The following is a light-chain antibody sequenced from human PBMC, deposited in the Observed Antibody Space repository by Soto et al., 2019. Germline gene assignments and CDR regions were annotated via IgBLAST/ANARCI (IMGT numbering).Light chain of an antibody. CDR1: QSVSRSY. Sequence: EIALTKNPGTLSLSPGERATLSCRLSQSVSRSYLHWYQQKPGQAPRLLLDGASSWETGIPDRISGRGSGTNITLTIDRLEPEDFAVYYCQQYGYSPSWTVGQVTMV. CDR3: QQYGYSPSWT. J-gene: IGKJ1*01. V-gene: IGKV3-20*01. CDR2: GAS.